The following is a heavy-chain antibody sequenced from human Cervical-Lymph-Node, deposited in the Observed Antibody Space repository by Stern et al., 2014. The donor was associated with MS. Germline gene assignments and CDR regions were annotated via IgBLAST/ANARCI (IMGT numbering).Heavy chain of an antibody. D-gene: IGHD3-22*01. CDR1: GFSLSTSGMC. CDR2: IDWDDDK. CDR3: ARIGSGYYYAFDY. J-gene: IGHJ4*02. V-gene: IGHV2-70*01. Sequence: QVTLKESGPALVKPTQTLTLTCTFSGFSLSTSGMCVSWIRQPPGKALEXLALIDWDDDKYYSTSLKTRLTTSKDTSKNQVVLTMTNMDPVDTATYYCARIGSGYYYAFDYWGQGTLVTVSS.